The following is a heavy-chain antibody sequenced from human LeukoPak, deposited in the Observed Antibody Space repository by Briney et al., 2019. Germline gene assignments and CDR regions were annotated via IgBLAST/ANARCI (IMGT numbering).Heavy chain of an antibody. J-gene: IGHJ4*02. Sequence: PGGSLRLSCAASGFTFSSYAMSWVRQAPGKGLEWVSAISGRGDSTYYADSVKGRFTISRDNSKNTLYLQMNSLRAEDTAVYYCAKKHYFGSGSYEYWGQGTLVTVSS. V-gene: IGHV3-23*01. D-gene: IGHD3-10*01. CDR1: GFTFSSYA. CDR3: AKKHYFGSGSYEY. CDR2: ISGRGDST.